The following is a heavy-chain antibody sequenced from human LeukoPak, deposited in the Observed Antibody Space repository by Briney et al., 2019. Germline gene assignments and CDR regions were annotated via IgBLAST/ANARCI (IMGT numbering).Heavy chain of an antibody. J-gene: IGHJ6*02. CDR1: GDSVSSSNYY. CDR2: LYYDGRT. CDR3: ARGSYDFWSGYYFVVRGSANYGMDV. D-gene: IGHD3-3*01. Sequence: SETLSLTCTVFGDSVSSSNYYWAWFRQPPGKGLDWIGSLYYDGRTYYSPSLESRVTISVDTSKNQFSLKLSSVTAADTAVYYCARGSYDFWSGYYFVVRGSANYGMDVWGQGTTVTVSS. V-gene: IGHV4-39*07.